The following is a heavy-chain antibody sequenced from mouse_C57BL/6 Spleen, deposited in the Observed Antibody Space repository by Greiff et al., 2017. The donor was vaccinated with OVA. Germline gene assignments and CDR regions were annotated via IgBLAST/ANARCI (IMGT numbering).Heavy chain of an antibody. CDR3: TGGYGSSSFAY. D-gene: IGHD1-1*01. Sequence: EVQRVESGGGLVQPGGSMKLSCVASGFTFSNYWMNWVRQSPEKGLEWVAQIRLKSDNYATHYAESVKGRFTISRDDSKSSVYLQMNNLRAEDTGIYYCTGGYGSSSFAYWGQGTLVTVSA. V-gene: IGHV6-3*01. CDR1: GFTFSNYW. J-gene: IGHJ3*01. CDR2: IRLKSDNYAT.